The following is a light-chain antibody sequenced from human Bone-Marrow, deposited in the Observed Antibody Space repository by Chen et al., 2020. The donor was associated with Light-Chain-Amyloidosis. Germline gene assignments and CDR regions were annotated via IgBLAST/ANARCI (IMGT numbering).Light chain of an antibody. CDR2: LGS. Sequence: DIVMTQSPLSLPVSPGEPASISCRSSQSLLHRNGFQYLEWYVQKPGQSPQLLIYLGSNRASGVPDRYSGSGSGTDFTLKISRVEAEDVEVYYCMQALQTPYTFGQGTKLEI. V-gene: IGKV2-28*01. J-gene: IGKJ2*01. CDR1: QSLLHRNGFQY. CDR3: MQALQTPYT.